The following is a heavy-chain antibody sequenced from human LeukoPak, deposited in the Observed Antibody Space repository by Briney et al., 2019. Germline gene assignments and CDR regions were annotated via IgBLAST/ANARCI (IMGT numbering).Heavy chain of an antibody. Sequence: SETLSLTCTVSGGSISGSNYYWGWIRQPPGKGLEWIGEISQSGSTNYNPSLKSRVNISLDTSENQFSLKLSSVTAADTAVYYCARALGAFDIWGQGTMVTVSS. CDR3: ARALGAFDI. CDR2: ISQSGST. V-gene: IGHV4-39*07. CDR1: GGSISGSNYY. J-gene: IGHJ3*02.